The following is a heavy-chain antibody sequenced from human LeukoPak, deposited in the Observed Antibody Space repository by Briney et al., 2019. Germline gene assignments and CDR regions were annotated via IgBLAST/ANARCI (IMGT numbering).Heavy chain of an antibody. CDR3: AKVSAMVFTFDY. CDR2: ISGSGGST. Sequence: GGSLRLSCAASGFTFSSYAMSWVRQAPGKGLEWVSAISGSGGSTYYADSVKGRFTISRDNSKNTLDLQMNSLRAEDTAVYYCAKVSAMVFTFDYWGQGTLVTVSS. D-gene: IGHD5-18*01. CDR1: GFTFSSYA. J-gene: IGHJ4*02. V-gene: IGHV3-23*01.